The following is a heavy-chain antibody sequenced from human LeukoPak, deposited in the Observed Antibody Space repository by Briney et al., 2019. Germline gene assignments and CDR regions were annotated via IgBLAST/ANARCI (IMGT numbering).Heavy chain of an antibody. V-gene: IGHV3-7*01. D-gene: IGHD6-13*01. CDR3: ARDGTAAGLYFDL. CDR2: IRQDGSEK. J-gene: IGHJ4*01. CDR1: GFTFTDYW. Sequence: GGSLRHSCAVSGFTFTDYWMNWVRQAPGKGLEWVASIRQDGSEKTYVDSVKGRFTISRDNTKNSLSLQVNSLRAEDTAVYYCARDGTAAGLYFDLWGQGTLVTVSS.